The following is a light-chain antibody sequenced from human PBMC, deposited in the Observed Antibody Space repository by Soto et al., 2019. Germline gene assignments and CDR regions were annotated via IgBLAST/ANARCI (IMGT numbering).Light chain of an antibody. V-gene: IGLV2-8*01. J-gene: IGLJ3*02. CDR2: EVT. CDR1: SSDVGAYNY. CDR3: SSFASSNTWV. Sequence: QSALTQPPSASGSPGQSVTISCTGTSSDVGAYNYVSWYQQHAGKAPKLVIYEVTKRPSGVPDRFSGSKSANTASLTVSGLQAEDEADYYCSSFASSNTWVFGEETKLTVL.